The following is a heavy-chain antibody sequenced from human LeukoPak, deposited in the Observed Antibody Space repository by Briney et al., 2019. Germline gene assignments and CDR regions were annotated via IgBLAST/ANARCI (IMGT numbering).Heavy chain of an antibody. CDR1: GGSFSGYY. J-gene: IGHJ4*02. V-gene: IGHV4-34*01. D-gene: IGHD3-3*01. CDR3: ARGGLITIFGVASPLDY. Sequence: PSETLSLTCAVYGGSFSGYYWSWIRQPPGKGLEWIGEINHSGSTNYNPSLKSRVTISVDTSKNQFSLKLSSVTAADTAVYYCARGGLITIFGVASPLDYWGQGTLVTVSS. CDR2: INHSGST.